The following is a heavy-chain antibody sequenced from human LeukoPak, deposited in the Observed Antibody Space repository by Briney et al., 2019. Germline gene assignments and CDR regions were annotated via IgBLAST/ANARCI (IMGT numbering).Heavy chain of an antibody. CDR3: ARDPSGLRYFDWSRNPNWYFDL. J-gene: IGHJ2*01. Sequence: SETLSLTCTVSGYSISSGYYWGSIRQPPGKGLEWIGSIYYSGSTYYNPSLKCRVTISVDTSKNQFSLKLSSVTAADTAVYYCARDPSGLRYFDWSRNPNWYFDLWGRGTLVTVSS. V-gene: IGHV4-38-2*02. CDR1: GYSISSGYY. CDR2: IYYSGST. D-gene: IGHD3-9*01.